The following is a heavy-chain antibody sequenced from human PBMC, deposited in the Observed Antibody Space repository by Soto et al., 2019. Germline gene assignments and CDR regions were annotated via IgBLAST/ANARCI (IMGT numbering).Heavy chain of an antibody. CDR2: IYHSGYT. Sequence: SETLSLTCSVSGASIRDDYWTWIRQSPGKGLEWIGAIYHSGYTKYNPSFESRVAISMDMSKNQFPLSLTSVTAADTAVYYCARERSLFGVVTFDFWGHGTLVTVS. CDR3: ARERSLFGVVTFDF. D-gene: IGHD3-3*01. J-gene: IGHJ4*01. CDR1: GASIRDDY. V-gene: IGHV4-59*01.